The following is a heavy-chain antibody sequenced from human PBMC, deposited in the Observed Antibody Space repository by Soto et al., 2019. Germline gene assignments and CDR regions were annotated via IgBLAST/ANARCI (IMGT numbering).Heavy chain of an antibody. CDR3: ERYPQWLLIPRHFDY. Sequence: ASVKVSCKASGYTFTSYGISWVRQAPGQGLEWMGWISAYNGNTNYAQKLQGRVTMTTDTSTSTAYMELRSLRSDDTAAYYCERYPQWLLIPRHFDYCGQGTLVTLSS. CDR2: ISAYNGNT. V-gene: IGHV1-18*01. CDR1: GYTFTSYG. D-gene: IGHD3-22*01. J-gene: IGHJ4*02.